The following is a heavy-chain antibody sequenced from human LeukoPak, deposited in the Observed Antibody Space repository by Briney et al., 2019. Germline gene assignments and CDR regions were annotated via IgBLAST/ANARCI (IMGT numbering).Heavy chain of an antibody. J-gene: IGHJ4*02. D-gene: IGHD6-6*01. CDR3: ARLVEYGSSSFDS. CDR2: IYYSGAT. CDR1: GDSIISTNYY. V-gene: IGHV4-39*01. Sequence: SETLSLTCTVSGDSIISTNYYWGWIRQPPGKGLEWIGHIYYSGATYYNPSLKSRDTISVDTSKNQFSLKLNFVTAADTAVYYCARLVEYGSSSFDSWGQGTLVTVSS.